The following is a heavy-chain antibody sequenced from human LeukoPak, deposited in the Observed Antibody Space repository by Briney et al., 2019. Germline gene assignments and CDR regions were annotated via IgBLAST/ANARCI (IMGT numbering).Heavy chain of an antibody. CDR1: GYSFTSYW. V-gene: IGHV5-51*01. CDR3: ARRLTYYYGSSGYYGY. D-gene: IGHD3-22*01. J-gene: IGHJ4*02. Sequence: GESLKISCKGSGYSFTSYWIGWVRQMPGKGLEWMGIIYPGDSDTRYSPSFQGQVTISADKSISTAYLQWSSLKASDTAMYYCARRLTYYYGSSGYYGYWGQGTLVTVSS. CDR2: IYPGDSDT.